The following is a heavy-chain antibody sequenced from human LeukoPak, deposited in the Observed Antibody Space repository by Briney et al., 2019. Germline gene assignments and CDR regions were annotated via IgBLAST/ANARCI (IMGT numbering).Heavy chain of an antibody. CDR2: IYTSGST. V-gene: IGHV4-61*02. CDR1: GGSISSGSYY. D-gene: IGHD3-9*01. Sequence: SETLSLTCTVSGGSISSGSYYWSWSRRPAGKGLEWIGRIYTSGSTNYDPSVKSRVTISLDTSRNQFSLKLISVPAADTAVYYCAKSTGYGLVDFWGQGTMVTVSS. CDR3: AKSTGYGLVDF. J-gene: IGHJ3*01.